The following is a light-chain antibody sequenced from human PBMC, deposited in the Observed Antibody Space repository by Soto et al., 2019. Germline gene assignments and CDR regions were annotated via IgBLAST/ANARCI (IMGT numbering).Light chain of an antibody. V-gene: IGKV1-5*03. J-gene: IGKJ4*01. CDR1: QSLRDW. CDR2: RAS. Sequence: DIQMTQSPSTLSASVGDRVTITCRASQSLRDWLAWYQQKPGTAPKLLIYRASSLDDGVPSRFSGSGSGTEFTLTISSLQPGDFATYYCQQYSDYPRTFGGGTKVEIK. CDR3: QQYSDYPRT.